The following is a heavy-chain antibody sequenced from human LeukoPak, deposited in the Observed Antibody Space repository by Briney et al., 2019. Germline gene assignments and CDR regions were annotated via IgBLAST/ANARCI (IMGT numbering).Heavy chain of an antibody. J-gene: IGHJ6*03. Sequence: SETLSLTCTVSGGSISSYYWSWIRQPPGKGLEWIGSIYYSGSTNYNPSLKSRVTISVDTSKNQFSLKLSSVTAADTAVYYCARVLRLRGTSYYYYMDVWGKGTTVTISS. CDR2: IYYSGST. D-gene: IGHD5-12*01. CDR1: GGSISSYY. CDR3: ARVLRLRGTSYYYYMDV. V-gene: IGHV4-59*01.